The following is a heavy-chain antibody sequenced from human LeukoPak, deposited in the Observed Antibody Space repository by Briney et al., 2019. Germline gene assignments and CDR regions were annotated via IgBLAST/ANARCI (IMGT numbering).Heavy chain of an antibody. J-gene: IGHJ4*02. V-gene: IGHV3-21*01. CDR2: ISSSSSYI. Sequence: GGSLRLSCEASGFTFSDYSMNWVRQAPGKGLEWVSSISSSSSYIYYADSVKGRFTISRDNAKNSLYLQMNSLRAEDTAVYYCARDLLNYCSGGSCYEDYWGQGTLVTVSS. CDR1: GFTFSDYS. D-gene: IGHD2-15*01. CDR3: ARDLLNYCSGGSCYEDY.